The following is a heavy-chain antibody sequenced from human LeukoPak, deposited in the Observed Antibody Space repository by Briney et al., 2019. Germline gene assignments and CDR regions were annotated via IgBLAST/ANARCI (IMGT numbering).Heavy chain of an antibody. CDR1: GGSISSGGYY. CDR2: IYYSGST. D-gene: IGHD2-15*01. CDR3: ARAGVLGYCSGGSCPYYYGMDV. V-gene: IGHV4-31*03. Sequence: PSQTLSLTCTVSGGSISSGGYYWSWIRQHPGKGLEWIGYIYYSGSTNYNPSLKSRVTISVDTSKNQFSLKLSSVTAADTAVYYCARAGVLGYCSGGSCPYYYGMDVWGQGTTVTVSS. J-gene: IGHJ6*02.